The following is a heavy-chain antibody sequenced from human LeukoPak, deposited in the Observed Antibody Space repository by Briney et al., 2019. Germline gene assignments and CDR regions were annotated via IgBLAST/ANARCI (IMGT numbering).Heavy chain of an antibody. D-gene: IGHD4-17*01. Sequence: GGSLRLSCAVSGFPLITYNMNWVRQAPGKGLEWVSYIDSSSSTIYYADSVKGRFTVSRDNAKNSLYLQMNSLGADDTAVYYCARRGGYGDSYWYFDLWGRGTLVTVSS. J-gene: IGHJ2*01. CDR1: GFPLITYN. CDR3: ARRGGYGDSYWYFDL. CDR2: IDSSSSTI. V-gene: IGHV3-48*01.